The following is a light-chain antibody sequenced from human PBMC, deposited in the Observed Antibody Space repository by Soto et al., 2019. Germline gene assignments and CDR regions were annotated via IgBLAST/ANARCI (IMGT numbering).Light chain of an antibody. CDR3: QQYGSSPKT. CDR2: DAS. J-gene: IGKJ1*01. CDR1: QSISTY. V-gene: IGKV3-20*01. Sequence: EVLLTQSPATLSLSPGESVTLSCRASQSISTYLAWYQQKPGQAPRLLIYDASSRATGIPDRFSGGGSGTDFTLTISRLEPEDFAVYYCQQYGSSPKTFGQGTKVDIK.